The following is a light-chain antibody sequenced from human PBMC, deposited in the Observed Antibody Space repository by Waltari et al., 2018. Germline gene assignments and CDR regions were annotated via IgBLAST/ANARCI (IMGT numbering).Light chain of an antibody. CDR3: QQYDNWPLT. V-gene: IGKV3-15*01. CDR2: DAS. Sequence: ETVMTQSPATLSVYPGERATLSCRASQRIKNNLAWYQQKGGQAPRLLLFDASPRATGISARFSGSGYWTEFTLTISSLQSEDFAVYYCQQYDNWPLTFGQGTRLDIK. J-gene: IGKJ5*01. CDR1: QRIKNN.